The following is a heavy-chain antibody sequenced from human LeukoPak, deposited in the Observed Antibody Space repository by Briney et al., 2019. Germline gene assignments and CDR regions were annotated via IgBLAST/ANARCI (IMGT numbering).Heavy chain of an antibody. CDR2: IYSSGST. CDR1: GASFSNYY. CDR3: ARQFDP. Sequence: SETLSLTCTVSGASFSNYYWSWIRQPPGKGLEWIGHIYSSGSTNYNPPLKSRLTISLDTSKNQFSLRLSSVTAADTAVYYCARQFDPWGQGILVPVSS. V-gene: IGHV4-59*08. J-gene: IGHJ5*02.